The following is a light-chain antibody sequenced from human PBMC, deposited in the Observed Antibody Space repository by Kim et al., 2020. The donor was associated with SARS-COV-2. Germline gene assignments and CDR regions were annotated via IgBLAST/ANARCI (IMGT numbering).Light chain of an antibody. V-gene: IGLV2-14*03. CDR3: ISYTTSGAWV. J-gene: IGLJ3*02. Sequence: GQSITISCSGTGSDVVGHEHVSWFQQYAGKAPKLIIYNVTRRPSGVSSRFSGSKSDNTASLAISGLQADDEADYYCISYTTSGAWVFGGGTQLTVL. CDR1: GSDVVGHEH. CDR2: NVT.